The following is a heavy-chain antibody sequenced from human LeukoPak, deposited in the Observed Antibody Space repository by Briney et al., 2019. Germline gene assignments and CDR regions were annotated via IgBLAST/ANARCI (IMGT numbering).Heavy chain of an antibody. CDR3: ARGGEMATTKFFDY. Sequence: SETLSLTCTVSGGSISSGGHYWRWIRQPAGKGLEWIGRIYTSGSTDYKPSLKSRVTISVDTSKNQFSLKLSSVTAADTAVYYCARGGEMATTKFFDYWGQGTLVTVTS. D-gene: IGHD5-24*01. CDR2: IYTSGST. V-gene: IGHV4-61*02. J-gene: IGHJ4*02. CDR1: GGSISSGGHY.